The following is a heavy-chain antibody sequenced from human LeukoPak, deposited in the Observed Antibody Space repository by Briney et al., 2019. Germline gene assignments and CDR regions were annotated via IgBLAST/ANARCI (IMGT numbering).Heavy chain of an antibody. D-gene: IGHD2-2*01. CDR3: ARDLVVPAAIDYYYYGMDV. Sequence: SETLSLTCTVSGGSISSGDYYWSWIRQPPGKGLEWIGYIDYSGSTYYNPSLKSRVTISVDTSKNQFSLKLSSVTAADTAVYYCARDLVVPAAIDYYYYGMDVWGQGTTVTVSS. J-gene: IGHJ6*02. CDR1: GGSISSGDYY. V-gene: IGHV4-30-4*01. CDR2: IDYSGST.